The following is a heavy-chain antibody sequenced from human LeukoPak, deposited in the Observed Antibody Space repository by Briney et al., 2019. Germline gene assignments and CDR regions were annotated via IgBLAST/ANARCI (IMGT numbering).Heavy chain of an antibody. D-gene: IGHD5-18*01. CDR3: ARDTKLDVDTAMVPDY. CDR2: INPSGGST. CDR1: GYTFTSYY. J-gene: IGHJ4*02. V-gene: IGHV1-46*01. Sequence: ASVKVSCKASGYTFTSYYMHWVRQAPGQGLEWMGIINPSGGSTSYAQKFQGRGTMTRDTSTSTVYMELSSLRSEDTAVYYCARDTKLDVDTAMVPDYWGQGTLVTVSS.